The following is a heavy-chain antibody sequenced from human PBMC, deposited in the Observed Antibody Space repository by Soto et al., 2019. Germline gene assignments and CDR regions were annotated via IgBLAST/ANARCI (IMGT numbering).Heavy chain of an antibody. CDR3: ARGPPLGY. V-gene: IGHV4-61*01. Sequence: SETLSLTCTVSGGSVSSGSYYWSWIRQPPGKGLEWIGYISHSGSTNYNPSLKSRVTISVDTSKNQFSLKLSSVTAADTAVYYCARGPPLGYWGQGTLVTVSS. CDR2: ISHSGST. J-gene: IGHJ4*02. CDR1: GGSVSSGSYY.